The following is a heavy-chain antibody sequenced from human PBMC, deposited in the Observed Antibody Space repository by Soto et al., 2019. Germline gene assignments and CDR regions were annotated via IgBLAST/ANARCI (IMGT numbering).Heavy chain of an antibody. CDR3: ARDSSGWYSYYYGMDV. V-gene: IGHV3-33*01. CDR1: GFTFSSYG. Sequence: GGSRLSCAASGFTFSSYGMHWVRQAPGKGLEWVAVIWYDGSNKYYADSVKGRFTISRDNSKNTLYLQMNSLRAEDTAVYYCARDSSGWYSYYYGMDVWGQGTTVTVSS. CDR2: IWYDGSNK. J-gene: IGHJ6*02. D-gene: IGHD6-19*01.